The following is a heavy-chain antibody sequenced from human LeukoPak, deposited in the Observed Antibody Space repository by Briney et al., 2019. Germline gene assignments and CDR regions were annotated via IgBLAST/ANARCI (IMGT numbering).Heavy chain of an antibody. Sequence: GGSLRLSCAASGFTFSSYAMSWVRQAPGKGLEWVSAISGTGGSTYYADSVKGRFTISRDKSKNTLSLQMNSLRAEDTAVYYCAQQVGYCSSGSCYFTYWGQGTLVTVSS. CDR3: AQQVGYCSSGSCYFTY. CDR2: ISGTGGST. V-gene: IGHV3-23*01. D-gene: IGHD2-15*01. J-gene: IGHJ1*01. CDR1: GFTFSSYA.